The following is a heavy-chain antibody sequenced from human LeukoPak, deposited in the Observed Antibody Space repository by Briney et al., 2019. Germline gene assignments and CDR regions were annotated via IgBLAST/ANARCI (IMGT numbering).Heavy chain of an antibody. Sequence: PGGSLRLSCAASGFTFSTHAMHWVGQAPGKGLEWVALILYDGSNKHYADSVKGRFTISRDNSKNTLYLQMNSLRAEDTAVYYCARIPYGSGTYTDYWGQGTLVTVSS. D-gene: IGHD3-10*01. CDR3: ARIPYGSGTYTDY. CDR1: GFTFSTHA. J-gene: IGHJ4*02. V-gene: IGHV3-30-3*01. CDR2: ILYDGSNK.